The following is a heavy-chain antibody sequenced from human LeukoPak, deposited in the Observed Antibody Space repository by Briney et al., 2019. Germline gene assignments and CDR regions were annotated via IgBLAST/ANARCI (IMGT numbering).Heavy chain of an antibody. V-gene: IGHV3-21*01. CDR3: ARVYLERLTAGYFDH. D-gene: IGHD2-8*01. CDR1: GFTFSTYS. CDR2: ISPHSNYK. J-gene: IGHJ4*02. Sequence: GESLRLSCAASGFTFSTYSMNWLRLAPGKGLEWVSSISPHSNYKYYVDSVKGRFTISRDNSKSTLYLQMNSLRDDDSAAYFCARVYLERLTAGYFDHWGQGTQVTVSP.